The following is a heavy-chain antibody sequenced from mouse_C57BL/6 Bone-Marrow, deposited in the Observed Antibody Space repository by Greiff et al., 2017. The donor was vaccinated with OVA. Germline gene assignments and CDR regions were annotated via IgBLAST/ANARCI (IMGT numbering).Heavy chain of an antibody. CDR3: ARWYFDV. CDR1: GFTFSDYG. J-gene: IGHJ1*03. Sequence: EVKLEESGGGLVKPGGSLKLSCAASGFTFSDYGMHWVRQAPEQGLEWVAYISSGSSTIYYADTVKGRFTISSDNAKNTLFRQMTSLRSEDTAMYYCARWYFDVWGTGTTVTVSS. V-gene: IGHV5-17*01. CDR2: ISSGSSTI.